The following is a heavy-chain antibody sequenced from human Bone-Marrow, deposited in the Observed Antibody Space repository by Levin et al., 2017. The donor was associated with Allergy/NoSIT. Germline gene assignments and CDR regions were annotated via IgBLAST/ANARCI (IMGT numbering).Heavy chain of an antibody. V-gene: IGHV3-48*02. CDR2: ISSSSSTI. CDR3: ARETTDSSGWYYFDY. Sequence: GESLKISCAASGFTFSSYSMNWVRQAPGKGLEWVSYISSSSSTIYYADSVKGRFTISRDNAKNSLYLQMNSLRDEDTAVYYCARETTDSSGWYYFDYWGQGTLVTVSS. J-gene: IGHJ4*02. CDR1: GFTFSSYS. D-gene: IGHD6-19*01.